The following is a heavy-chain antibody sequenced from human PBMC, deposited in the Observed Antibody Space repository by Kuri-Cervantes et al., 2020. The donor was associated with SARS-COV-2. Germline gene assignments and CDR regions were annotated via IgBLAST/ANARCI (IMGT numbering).Heavy chain of an antibody. CDR1: GYSFTSYW. CDR2: IYPSDSDT. CDR3: ARHAYGDYSNWFDP. J-gene: IGHJ5*02. V-gene: IGHV5-51*01. D-gene: IGHD4-17*01. Sequence: KVSCKGSGYSFTSYWIGWVRQMPGKGLEWMGIIYPSDSDTRYSPSFQGQVTISADKSISTAYLQWSSLKASDTAMYYCARHAYGDYSNWFDPWGQGTLVTVSS.